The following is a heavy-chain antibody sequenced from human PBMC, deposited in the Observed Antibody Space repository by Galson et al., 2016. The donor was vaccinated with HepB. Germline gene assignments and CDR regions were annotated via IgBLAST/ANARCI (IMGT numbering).Heavy chain of an antibody. V-gene: IGHV3-15*01. CDR2: ILSKAHGGTT. Sequence: SLRLSCAASGFTFSDAWMMWVRQAPGKGLEWVGRILSKAHGGTTHYAAPVKGRFTISRDDSENTLYLQMNSLKIEDTAIYYCTISDFSYYWGQGTLVTVSS. CDR3: TISDFSYY. D-gene: IGHD4-11*01. J-gene: IGHJ4*02. CDR1: GFTFSDAW.